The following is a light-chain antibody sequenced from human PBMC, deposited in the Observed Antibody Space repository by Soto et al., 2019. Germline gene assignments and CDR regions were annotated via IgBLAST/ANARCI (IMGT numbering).Light chain of an antibody. CDR2: DVS. J-gene: IGLJ1*01. Sequence: QSVRTQPASVSGSPGQSITISCTGTSSDVGGYNYVSWYQQHPGKAPKLMIYDVSNRPSGVSNRFSGSKSGNTASLTISGLQAEYEADYYCSSYTSSSTPYLFGTGTKSPS. CDR1: SSDVGGYNY. V-gene: IGLV2-14*01. CDR3: SSYTSSSTPYL.